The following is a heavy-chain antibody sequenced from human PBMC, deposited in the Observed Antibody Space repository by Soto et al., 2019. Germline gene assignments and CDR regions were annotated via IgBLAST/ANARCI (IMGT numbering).Heavy chain of an antibody. J-gene: IGHJ4*02. CDR3: ASGPGPYGSGSLDY. Sequence: SETLSLTCAVSGGSISSGGYSWSWIRQPPGKGLEWIGYIYYSGSTNYNPSLKSRVTISVDTSKNQFSLKLSSVTAADTAVYYCASGPGPYGSGSLDYWGQGTLVTVSS. CDR1: GGSISSGGYS. V-gene: IGHV4-61*08. CDR2: IYYSGST. D-gene: IGHD3-10*01.